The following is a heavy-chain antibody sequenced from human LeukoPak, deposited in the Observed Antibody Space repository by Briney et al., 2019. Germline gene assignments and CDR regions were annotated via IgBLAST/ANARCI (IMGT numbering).Heavy chain of an antibody. CDR1: GYPFISYG. D-gene: IGHD4-17*01. CDR2: ISAYNGNT. CDR3: ARDPTVTTAPDY. J-gene: IGHJ4*02. Sequence: DSVKVSCKASGYPFISYGIVWVRQAPGQGLEWMGWISAYNGNTNYAQKLQGRVTMTTDTSTSTAYMEMRSLRSEDTAMYYCARDPTVTTAPDYWGQGTLVTASS. V-gene: IGHV1-18*01.